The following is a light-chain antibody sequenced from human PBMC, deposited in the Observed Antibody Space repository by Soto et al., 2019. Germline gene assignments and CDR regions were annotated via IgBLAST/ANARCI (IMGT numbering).Light chain of an antibody. CDR2: GTS. J-gene: IGKJ1*01. Sequence: EIVFRKSPSTLNLSPGESAALSCRASRSVSSTYLAWYQQKPGQAPRLLIYGTSSRATGIPDRFSGSGSGTEFTLTISSLQSEDFAVYYCQQYNNWPTFGQGTKVDI. V-gene: IGKV3D-15*01. CDR3: QQYNNWPT. CDR1: RSVSSTY.